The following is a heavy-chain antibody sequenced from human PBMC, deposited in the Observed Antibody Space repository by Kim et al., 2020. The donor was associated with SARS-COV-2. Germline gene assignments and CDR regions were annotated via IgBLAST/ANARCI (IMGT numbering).Heavy chain of an antibody. V-gene: IGHV3-30*03. Sequence: AGSVEGRFAISRDNAKSTLYVQMNSLRPEDTAVFYCAREGGYSRSSTHFDFWGQGTLVAVSS. J-gene: IGHJ4*02. CDR3: AREGGYSRSSTHFDF. D-gene: IGHD6-6*01.